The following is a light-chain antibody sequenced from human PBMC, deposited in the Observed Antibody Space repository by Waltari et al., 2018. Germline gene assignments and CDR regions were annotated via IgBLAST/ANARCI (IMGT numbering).Light chain of an antibody. J-gene: IGLJ3*02. CDR3: SSYAGSSWV. CDR1: SSDVGGYNY. V-gene: IGLV2-8*01. Sequence: QSALTQPPSASGSPGQSVTISCTGTSSDVGGYNYVSWYQQHPGKAPKLMIYEVSKRPSGFPERFSGSKSGNTASLTVSGLQAEDEADYYCSSYAGSSWVFGGGTKLTVL. CDR2: EVS.